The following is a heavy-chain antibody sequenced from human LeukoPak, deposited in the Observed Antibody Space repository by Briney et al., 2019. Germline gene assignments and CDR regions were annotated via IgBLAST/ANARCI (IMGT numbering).Heavy chain of an antibody. Sequence: SVKVSCKASGGTFSRYAISWVRQAPGQGLEWMGGIIPIFGTANYAQKFQSRVTITADESTSTAYMKLSSVRSEDTAVYYCATEIHRGSGIAAVWGQGTLVTVSS. D-gene: IGHD6-13*01. CDR1: GGTFSRYA. J-gene: IGHJ4*02. CDR3: ATEIHRGSGIAAV. CDR2: IIPIFGTA. V-gene: IGHV1-69*13.